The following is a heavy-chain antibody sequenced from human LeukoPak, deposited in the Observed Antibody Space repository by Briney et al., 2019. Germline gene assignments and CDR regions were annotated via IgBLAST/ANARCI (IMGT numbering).Heavy chain of an antibody. V-gene: IGHV3-30*04. CDR3: ARGPQSGNTHY. D-gene: IGHD3-3*01. CDR2: ISYDGSNK. Sequence: PGGSLRLSCAASGFTFSSYAMHWVRQAPGKGLEWVAVISYDGSNKYYADSVKGRFTISRDNSKNTLYLQMNSLRAEDTAVYYCARGPQSGNTHYWGQGTLVTVSS. CDR1: GFTFSSYA. J-gene: IGHJ4*02.